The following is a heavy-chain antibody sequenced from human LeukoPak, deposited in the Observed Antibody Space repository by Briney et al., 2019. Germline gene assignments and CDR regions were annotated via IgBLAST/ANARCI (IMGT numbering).Heavy chain of an antibody. CDR1: GGSFSGYY. J-gene: IGHJ4*02. V-gene: IGHV4-34*01. CDR3: AREGMAVPAFFEY. D-gene: IGHD2-8*01. CDR2: INHSGST. Sequence: PSETLSLTCAVYGGSFSGYYWSWIRQPPGKGLEWIGEINHSGSTNYNPSLKSRVTISVDTSKNQFSLKLSSVTAADTAVYYCAREGMAVPAFFEYWGQGTLVTVSS.